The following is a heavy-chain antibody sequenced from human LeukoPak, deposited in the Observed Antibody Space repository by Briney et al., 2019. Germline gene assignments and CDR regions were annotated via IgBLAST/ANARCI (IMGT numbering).Heavy chain of an antibody. CDR3: ARDNGLYGDYYYYYGMDV. D-gene: IGHD4-17*01. CDR2: ISSSGSTI. Sequence: GGSLRLSCAASGFNFSDYYTSWIRQAPGKGLEWVSYISSSGSTIYYADSVKGRFTISRDNAKNSLYLQMNSLRAEDTAVYYCARDNGLYGDYYYYYGMDVWGQGTTVTVSS. J-gene: IGHJ6*02. CDR1: GFNFSDYY. V-gene: IGHV3-11*01.